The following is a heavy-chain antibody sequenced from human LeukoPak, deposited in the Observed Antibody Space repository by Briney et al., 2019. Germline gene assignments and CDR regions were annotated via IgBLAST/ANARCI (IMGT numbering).Heavy chain of an antibody. D-gene: IGHD3-10*01. V-gene: IGHV3-9*01. CDR2: ISWNSGSI. Sequence: GGSLRLSCAASGFTFDKYAMHWVGQAPGKCLEWVSGISWNSGSIGYADSVKGRFTISRDNAKNSLYLQMNSLRAEDTALYYCAKDMGSGSYGDAFDIWGQGTMVTVSS. CDR3: AKDMGSGSYGDAFDI. J-gene: IGHJ3*02. CDR1: GFTFDKYA.